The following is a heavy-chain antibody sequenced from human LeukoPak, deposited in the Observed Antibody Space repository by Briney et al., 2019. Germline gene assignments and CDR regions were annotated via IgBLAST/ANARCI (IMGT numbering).Heavy chain of an antibody. Sequence: GGSLRLSCAASGFTFNRNAISWVRQAPGKGLEWASTIGGSGDKTFYADSVKGRFTISRDNSKNMVHLQMNSLTGEDTALYYCVRRGDASSGWGDHNFWGQGALVTVSS. CDR1: GFTFNRNA. CDR3: VRRGDASSGWGDHNF. V-gene: IGHV3-23*01. CDR2: IGGSGDKT. J-gene: IGHJ4*02. D-gene: IGHD6-19*01.